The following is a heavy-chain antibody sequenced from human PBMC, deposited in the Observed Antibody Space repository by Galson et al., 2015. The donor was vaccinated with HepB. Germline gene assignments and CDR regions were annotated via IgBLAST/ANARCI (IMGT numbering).Heavy chain of an antibody. J-gene: IGHJ5*02. CDR3: ARDRFGTRRPYSSRGSWFDP. D-gene: IGHD6-13*01. CDR2: TYYRSKWYN. CDR1: GDSVSSNSAA. V-gene: IGHV6-1*01. Sequence: CAISGDSVSSNSAAWNWIRQSPSRGLEWLGRTYYRSKWYNDYAVSVKSRITINPDTSKNQFSLQLNSVTPEDTAVYYCARDRFGTRRPYSSRGSWFDPWGQGTLVTVSS.